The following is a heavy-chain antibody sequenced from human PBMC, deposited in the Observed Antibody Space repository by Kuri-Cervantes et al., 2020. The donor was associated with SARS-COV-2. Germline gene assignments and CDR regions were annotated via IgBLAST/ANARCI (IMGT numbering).Heavy chain of an antibody. CDR1: GFTFSSYA. CDR2: ISYDGSNK. V-gene: IGHV3-30-3*01. Sequence: GESLKISCAASGFTFSSYAMHWVRQAPGKGLEWVAVISYDGSNKYYADSVKGRFTISRDNSKNTLYLQMNSLRAEDTAVYYCARALTSGYYYYGMDAWGQGTTVTVSS. J-gene: IGHJ6*02. CDR3: ARALTSGYYYYGMDA. D-gene: IGHD2-2*01.